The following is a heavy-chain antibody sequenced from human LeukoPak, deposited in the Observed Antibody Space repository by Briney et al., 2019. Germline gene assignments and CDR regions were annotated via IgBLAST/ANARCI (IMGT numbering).Heavy chain of an antibody. J-gene: IGHJ3*02. Sequence: GASVKVSCKASGGTFSSYAISWVRQAPGLGLEWMGGIIPIFGTANYAQKFQGRVTITADESTSTAYMELSSLRSEDTAVYYCALRAATVVTSLNDAFDIWGQGTMVTVSS. CDR3: ALRAATVVTSLNDAFDI. V-gene: IGHV1-69*13. D-gene: IGHD4-23*01. CDR2: IIPIFGTA. CDR1: GGTFSSYA.